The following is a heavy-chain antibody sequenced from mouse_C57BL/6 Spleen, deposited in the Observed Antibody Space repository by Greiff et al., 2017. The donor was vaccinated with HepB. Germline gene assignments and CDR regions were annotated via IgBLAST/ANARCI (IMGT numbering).Heavy chain of an antibody. CDR1: GYTFTSYW. D-gene: IGHD4-1*01. CDR2: IDPSDSET. CDR3: ARVKGITGTSYFDY. Sequence: QVQLQQPGAELVRPGSSVKLSCKASGYTFTSYWMHWVKQRPIQGLEWIGNIDPSDSETHYNQKFKDKATLTVDKSSSTAYMQLSSLTSEDSAVYYCARVKGITGTSYFDYWGQGTTLTVSS. J-gene: IGHJ2*01. V-gene: IGHV1-52*01.